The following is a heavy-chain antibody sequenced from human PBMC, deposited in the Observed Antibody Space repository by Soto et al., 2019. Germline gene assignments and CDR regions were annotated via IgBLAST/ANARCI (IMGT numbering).Heavy chain of an antibody. Sequence: ASVEVSCKASGYTFTGYYRHWVRQAPGQGLECMGWINPNSGGTKYAQKFQGRVTMTRDTSISTAYMELSRLRSDDTAVYYRAREYSYDSSGYYWFDPWGQGTLVTVSS. CDR1: GYTFTGYY. J-gene: IGHJ5*02. D-gene: IGHD3-22*01. CDR3: AREYSYDSSGYYWFDP. CDR2: INPNSGGT. V-gene: IGHV1-2*02.